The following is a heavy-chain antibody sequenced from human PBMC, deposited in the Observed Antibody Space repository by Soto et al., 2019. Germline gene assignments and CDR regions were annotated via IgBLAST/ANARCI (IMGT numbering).Heavy chain of an antibody. CDR2: IYYSGST. V-gene: IGHV4-30-4*01. Sequence: SETLSLTCTVSGGSISSGDYYWSWIRQPPGKGLEWIGYIYYSGSTYYNPSLKSRVTISVDTSENQFSLKLSSVTAADTAVYCCARDQRVDTAMGKSYYYYGMDVWGQGTTVTVSS. J-gene: IGHJ6*02. CDR3: ARDQRVDTAMGKSYYYYGMDV. CDR1: GGSISSGDYY. D-gene: IGHD5-18*01.